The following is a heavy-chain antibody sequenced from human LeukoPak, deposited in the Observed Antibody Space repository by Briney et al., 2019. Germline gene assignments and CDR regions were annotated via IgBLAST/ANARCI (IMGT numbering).Heavy chain of an antibody. CDR2: IHPSGIT. CDR1: DGSFSHYY. J-gene: IGHJ4*02. D-gene: IGHD6-25*01. V-gene: IGHV4-34*01. CDR3: SRGSDESKTGDY. Sequence: PSETLSLTCAIYDGSFSHYYWSWIRQSPGKGLEWVGEIHPSGITSFNPSLESRVSISKDMSKNQFSLKLTSVTAADTAVYYCSRGSDESKTGDYWGQGTLVTVSS.